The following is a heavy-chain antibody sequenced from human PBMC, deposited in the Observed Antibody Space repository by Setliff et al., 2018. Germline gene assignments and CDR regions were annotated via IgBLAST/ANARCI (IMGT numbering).Heavy chain of an antibody. CDR3: TTGPRDSRNYLNWLGS. CDR2: IKSSIEGATS. V-gene: IGHV3-15*01. J-gene: IGHJ5*01. CDR1: GITFKNAW. Sequence: GGSLRLSCSVSGITFKNAWMTWVRQAPGKGPEWVGRIKSSIEGATSDYGAPAKGRFTISRDDSKNMIYLQMNNLKSEDTGFYYCTTGPRDSRNYLNWLGSWGQGTLVTVSS. D-gene: IGHD4-4*01.